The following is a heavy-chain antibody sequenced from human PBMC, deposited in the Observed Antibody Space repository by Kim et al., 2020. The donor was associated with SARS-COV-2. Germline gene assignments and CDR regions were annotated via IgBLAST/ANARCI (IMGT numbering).Heavy chain of an antibody. V-gene: IGHV4-39*01. D-gene: IGHD3-22*01. Sequence: SETLSLTCTVSGGSINSGSFYWGWIRQPPGKGLEWIASIFHKGTTYYNPSLKSRVTISVDTSNNQFSLRLSSVSAADTAVYFCARHYYDSSGRYYYYYGMDVWGQGTTVTVSS. J-gene: IGHJ6*02. CDR3: ARHYYDSSGRYYYYYGMDV. CDR2: IFHKGTT. CDR1: GGSINSGSFY.